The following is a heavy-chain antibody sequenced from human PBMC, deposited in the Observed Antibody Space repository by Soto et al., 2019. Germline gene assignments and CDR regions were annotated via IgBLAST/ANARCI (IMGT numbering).Heavy chain of an antibody. J-gene: IGHJ4*02. CDR3: AREGNLGRWLQPLDF. Sequence: QVQLQVSGPGLVKPSETLSLTCTVSGDSISAYSWSWVRQPPGKGLEWIGNIHYNGNTKYSPSLKSRVTXSFDSSXXHFSLRLISVTAADTAIYFCAREGNLGRWLQPLDFWGQGTLVTVSS. V-gene: IGHV4-59*01. D-gene: IGHD5-12*01. CDR1: GDSISAYS. CDR2: IHYNGNT.